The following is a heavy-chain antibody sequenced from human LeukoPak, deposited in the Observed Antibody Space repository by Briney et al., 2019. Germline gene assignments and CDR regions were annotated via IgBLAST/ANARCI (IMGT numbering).Heavy chain of an antibody. J-gene: IGHJ1*01. CDR2: INHSGST. Sequence: SETLSLTCAVYGGSFSGYYWSWIRQPPGKGLEWIGEINHSGSTNYNPSLKSRVTISVDTSKNQFSLKLSSVTAADTAVYYCARGRWMYYDSSGYNRAEYFQHWGQGTLVTVSS. CDR1: GGSFSGYY. V-gene: IGHV4-34*01. CDR3: ARGRWMYYDSSGYNRAEYFQH. D-gene: IGHD3-22*01.